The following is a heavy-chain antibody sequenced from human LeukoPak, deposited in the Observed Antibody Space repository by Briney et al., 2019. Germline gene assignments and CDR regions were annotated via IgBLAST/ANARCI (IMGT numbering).Heavy chain of an antibody. CDR2: IYSGGST. Sequence: GGSLRLSCAASGFTFSSYGMHWVRQAPGKGLEWVSVIYSGGSTYYADSVKGRFTISRDNSKNTLYLQMNSLRAEDTAVYYCARVTFSSGWYNGYFDYWGQGTLVTVSS. V-gene: IGHV3-53*01. D-gene: IGHD6-19*01. J-gene: IGHJ4*02. CDR1: GFTFSSYG. CDR3: ARVTFSSGWYNGYFDY.